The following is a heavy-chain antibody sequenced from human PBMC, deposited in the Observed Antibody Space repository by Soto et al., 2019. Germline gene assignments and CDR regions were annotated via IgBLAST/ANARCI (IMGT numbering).Heavy chain of an antibody. V-gene: IGHV3-30*18. CDR1: GFTFSKYG. CDR3: AKVRFALKYYYGLDV. Sequence: QVHLVESGGGVVQPGTSLRLSCVASGFTFSKYGMHWVRQAPGKGLEWVAIFTDDGKEKYYADSVKGRFIISRDNSNNTLFLQMNTLSAEDTAVYYCAKVRFALKYYYGLDVWGQGTTVSVSS. J-gene: IGHJ6*02. CDR2: FTDDGKEK. D-gene: IGHD3-16*01.